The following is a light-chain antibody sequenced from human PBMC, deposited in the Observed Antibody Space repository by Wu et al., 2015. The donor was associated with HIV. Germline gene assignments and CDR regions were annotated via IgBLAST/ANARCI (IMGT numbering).Light chain of an antibody. CDR1: QSVSSSY. Sequence: EIVLTQSPGTLSLSPGERATLSCRASQSVSSSYLAWYQQKPGQAPRLLIYGASSRATGIPDRFSGSGSGTDFTLTISRLEPEDFAVYYCQSYGDFGPGTRLEIK. V-gene: IGKV3-20*01. J-gene: IGKJ5*01. CDR2: GAS. CDR3: QSYGD.